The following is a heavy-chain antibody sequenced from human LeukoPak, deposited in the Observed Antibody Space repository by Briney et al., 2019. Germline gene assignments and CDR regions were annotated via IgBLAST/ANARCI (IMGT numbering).Heavy chain of an antibody. D-gene: IGHD3-22*01. CDR2: ISAYNGNT. Sequence: VASVKVSCKASGYTFTSYGISWVRQAPGQGLEWMGWISAYNGNTNYAQKFQGRVTMTTDTSTSTAYMEVRSLKPDDTAVYYCARGGRDSSGPMGDYWGQGTLVTVSS. CDR3: ARGGRDSSGPMGDY. V-gene: IGHV1-18*01. CDR1: GYTFTSYG. J-gene: IGHJ4*02.